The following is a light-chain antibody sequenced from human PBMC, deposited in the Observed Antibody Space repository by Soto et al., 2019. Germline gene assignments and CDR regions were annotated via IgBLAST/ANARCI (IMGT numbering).Light chain of an antibody. CDR2: GAA. Sequence: EIVLTQSPGTLSLSPGERATLSCRASQSVSSSYLAWYQQKPGQAPRLRIYGAASRATGIPDRFSGSGYGKKFNLTLNRLETEDVAVYCCQTCGSAPLTFGGGTKVEIK. J-gene: IGKJ4*01. CDR3: QTCGSAPLT. V-gene: IGKV3-20*01. CDR1: QSVSSSY.